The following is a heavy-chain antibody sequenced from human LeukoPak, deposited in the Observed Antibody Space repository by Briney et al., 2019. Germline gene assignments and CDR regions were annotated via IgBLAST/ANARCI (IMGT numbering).Heavy chain of an antibody. J-gene: IGHJ4*02. CDR3: VTESPRFLNWLDQNA. D-gene: IGHD3-9*01. CDR2: FDPEDGET. Sequence: ASVKVSCKVSGYTLNQLSMHWVRQAPGKGLEWMGGFDPEDGETIYAQKFQGRVTMTEDTSTDTAYMEVNSLRAEDTAVYDCVTESPRFLNWLDQNAWGQGTLVTVSS. V-gene: IGHV1-24*01. CDR1: GYTLNQLS.